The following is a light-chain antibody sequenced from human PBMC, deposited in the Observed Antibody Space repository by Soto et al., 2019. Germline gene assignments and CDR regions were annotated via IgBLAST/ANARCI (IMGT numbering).Light chain of an antibody. CDR1: RSMGTN. J-gene: IGKJ4*01. CDR2: DAS. V-gene: IGKV3-11*01. Sequence: DIVLTQSPGTLSLSPGERATLSCRASRSMGTNLAWYQQKPGQAPRLLIYDASNRATGIPAGFSGSGSATDFTLTIASLEPEDSAVYFCQQRSEWPLTFGGGTKVEIK. CDR3: QQRSEWPLT.